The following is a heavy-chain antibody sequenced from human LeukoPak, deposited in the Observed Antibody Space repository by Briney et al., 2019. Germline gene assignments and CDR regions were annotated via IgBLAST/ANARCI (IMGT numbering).Heavy chain of an antibody. CDR2: ISSSGSTI. CDR1: GFTFSSYE. J-gene: IGHJ6*03. CDR3: ARDPYSGTYGDTYYYYMDV. V-gene: IGHV3-48*03. Sequence: TGGSLRLSCAASGFTFSSYEMNSVRQAPGKGLEWVSYISSSGSTIYYADSVQGRFTISRDNAKNSLYLQMNSLRAEDTAVYYCARDPYSGTYGDTYYYYMDVWGKGTTVTISS. D-gene: IGHD1-26*01.